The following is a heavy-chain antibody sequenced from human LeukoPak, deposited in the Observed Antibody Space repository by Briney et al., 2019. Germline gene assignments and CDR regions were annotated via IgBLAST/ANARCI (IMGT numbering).Heavy chain of an antibody. D-gene: IGHD3-10*01. J-gene: IGHJ4*02. CDR2: INHSGST. CDR3: ARKRSGWFGELLPYYFDY. CDR1: GGSFSGYY. Sequence: SETLSLTCAVYGGSFSGYYWSWIRQPPGKGLEWIGDINHSGSTNYNPSLKSRVTISVDTSKNQFSLKLSSVTAADTAVYYCARKRSGWFGELLPYYFDYWGQGTLVTVSS. V-gene: IGHV4-34*01.